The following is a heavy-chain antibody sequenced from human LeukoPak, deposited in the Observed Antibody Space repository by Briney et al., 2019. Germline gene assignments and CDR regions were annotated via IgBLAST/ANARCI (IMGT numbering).Heavy chain of an antibody. CDR2: TYYRSKWYN. V-gene: IGHV6-1*01. J-gene: IGHJ4*02. CDR3: ARVKEYTSSPSRYSSSWLFDY. CDR1: GDSVSSNSAA. D-gene: IGHD6-13*01. Sequence: SQTLSLTCAISGDSVSSNSAAWNWIRQSPSRGLEWLGRTYYRSKWYNDYAVSVKSRITINPDTSKNQFSLQLNSVTPEDTAVYYCARVKEYTSSPSRYSSSWLFDYWGQGTLVTVSS.